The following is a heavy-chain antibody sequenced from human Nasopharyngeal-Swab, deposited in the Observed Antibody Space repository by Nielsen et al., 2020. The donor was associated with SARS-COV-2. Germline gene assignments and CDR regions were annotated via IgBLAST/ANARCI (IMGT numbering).Heavy chain of an antibody. Sequence: SETLSLTCTVSGGSIRSGGYSWNWIRQPPGKGLERIGYIYHSGSTYYNPSLKSRVTISIDRSKNQFSLNLTSVTAADTAVYYCARGPLWFGESNYFDYWGQGTLVTVPS. V-gene: IGHV4-30-2*01. CDR3: ARGPLWFGESNYFDY. CDR1: GGSIRSGGYS. J-gene: IGHJ4*02. CDR2: IYHSGST. D-gene: IGHD3-10*01.